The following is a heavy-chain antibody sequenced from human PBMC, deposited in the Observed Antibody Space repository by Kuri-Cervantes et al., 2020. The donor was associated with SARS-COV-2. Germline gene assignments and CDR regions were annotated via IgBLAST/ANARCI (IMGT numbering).Heavy chain of an antibody. V-gene: IGHV4-34*01. CDR2: INHSGST. J-gene: IGHJ5*02. Sequence: SETLSLTCAVYGGSFSGYYWSWIRQPPGKGLEWIGEINHSGSTNYNPSLKSRVIISVDTSKNHFSLKLSSVTAADTAVYYCARSVVVPATRFDPWGQGTLVTVSS. CDR1: GGSFSGYY. D-gene: IGHD2-2*01. CDR3: ARSVVVPATRFDP.